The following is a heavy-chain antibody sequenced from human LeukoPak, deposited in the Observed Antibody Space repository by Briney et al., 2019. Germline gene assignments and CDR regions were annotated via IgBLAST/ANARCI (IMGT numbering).Heavy chain of an antibody. CDR1: GGSISSYY. J-gene: IGHJ4*02. CDR2: IYYSGST. Sequence: KPSETLSLTCSVSGGSISSYYWSWIRQPPGKGLEWIGYIYYSGSTNYNPSLKSRVTISVDTSKNQFSLKLSSVTAADTAVYYCARKLGIAAAGTAYFDYWGQGTLVTVSS. CDR3: ARKLGIAAAGTAYFDY. V-gene: IGHV4-59*08. D-gene: IGHD6-13*01.